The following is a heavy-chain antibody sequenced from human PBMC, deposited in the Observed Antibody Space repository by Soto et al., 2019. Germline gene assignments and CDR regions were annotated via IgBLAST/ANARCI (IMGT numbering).Heavy chain of an antibody. Sequence: QVQLVESGGGLVKPGGCLRLSCAASGFTFSDYYMSWIRQAPGKGLEWVSYISSSGSDTNYADSVKGRFTVSRDNAKNSRDLQMNSLRAEDTAVYYCARSLRGYSGYSGYWGQGTLVTVSS. CDR1: GFTFSDYY. CDR2: ISSSGSDT. J-gene: IGHJ4*02. V-gene: IGHV3-11*05. D-gene: IGHD5-12*01. CDR3: ARSLRGYSGYSGY.